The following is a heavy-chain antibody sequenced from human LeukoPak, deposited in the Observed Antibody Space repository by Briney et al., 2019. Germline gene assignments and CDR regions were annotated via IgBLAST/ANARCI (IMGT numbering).Heavy chain of an antibody. V-gene: IGHV1-24*01. D-gene: IGHD3-10*01. CDR3: ATVSSRMVRGVLSFDY. Sequence: ASVKVSCKVSGYTLTEISMHSVRQAPGKGLEWMGGFDPEDGETIYAQKFQGRVTMNEDTSTDTAYMELSSLRSEDTAVYYCATVSSRMVRGVLSFDYWGQGTLVTVSS. CDR2: FDPEDGET. CDR1: GYTLTEIS. J-gene: IGHJ4*02.